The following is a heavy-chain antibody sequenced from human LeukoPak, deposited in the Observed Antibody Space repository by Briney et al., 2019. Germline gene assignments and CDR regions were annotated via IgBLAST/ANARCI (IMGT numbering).Heavy chain of an antibody. CDR1: GYRFSSYC. Sequence: GESLKISCKGSGYRFSSYCIGWVRQMPGKGLEWMGIIYPGDSETRYSPSFQGQVTISADKSISTAYLQWSSLKASDTAMYYCVRALGYCSSGSCYYYDYWGQGTLVTVSS. J-gene: IGHJ4*02. CDR3: VRALGYCSSGSCYYYDY. CDR2: IYPGDSET. V-gene: IGHV5-51*01. D-gene: IGHD2-15*01.